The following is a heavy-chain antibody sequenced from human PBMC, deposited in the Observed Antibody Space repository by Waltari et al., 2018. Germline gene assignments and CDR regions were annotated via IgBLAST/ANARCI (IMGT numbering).Heavy chain of an antibody. CDR3: ARARCSTSSCLFVSGFDP. CDR1: SVSNNRGY. CDR2: IYYSGST. J-gene: IGHJ5*02. D-gene: IGHD6-13*01. V-gene: IGHV4-39*01. Sequence: QLHLQESGPGLVEPSGTLYLTCSVSSVSNNRGYWGWIRQPPGKGLEWLGNIYYSGSTYYSPSLDSRIAISVDTSRNQFFLSLTSVTAADTAVYYCARARCSTSSCLFVSGFDPWGQGILVTVSS.